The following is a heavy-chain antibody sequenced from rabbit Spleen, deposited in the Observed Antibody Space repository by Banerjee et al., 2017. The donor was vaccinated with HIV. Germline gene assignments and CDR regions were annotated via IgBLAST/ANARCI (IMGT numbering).Heavy chain of an antibody. CDR1: GFSFGDRDV. J-gene: IGHJ4*01. CDR3: ARDLVGVIGWNFYL. V-gene: IGHV1S45*01. CDR2: INVATGKP. D-gene: IGHD1-1*01. Sequence: QEQLVESGGGLVQPEGSLTLTCTASGFSFGDRDVMCWVRQAPGKGLEWIACINVATGKPVYATWAKGRFTISRPSSTTVTLRMTSLTAADTATYFCARDLVGVIGWNFYLWGQGTLVTVS.